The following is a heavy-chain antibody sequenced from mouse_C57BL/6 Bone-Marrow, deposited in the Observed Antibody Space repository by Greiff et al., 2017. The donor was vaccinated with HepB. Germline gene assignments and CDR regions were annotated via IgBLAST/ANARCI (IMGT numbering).Heavy chain of an antibody. D-gene: IGHD2-4*01. CDR3: TYDYDPWFAY. Sequence: VQLQQSGAELVKPGASVKISCKASGYTFTDYYINWVKQRPGQGLEWIGKIGPGSGSTYYNEKFKGKATLTAGKYSSTAYMQLSSLTSEDSAVYFCTYDYDPWFAYWGQGTLVTVSA. CDR1: GYTFTDYY. J-gene: IGHJ3*01. CDR2: IGPGSGST. V-gene: IGHV1-77*01.